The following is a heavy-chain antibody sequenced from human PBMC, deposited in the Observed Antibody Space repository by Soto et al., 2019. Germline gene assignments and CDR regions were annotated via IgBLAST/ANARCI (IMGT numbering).Heavy chain of an antibody. CDR1: GFTFSSYA. CDR2: ISGSGGST. Sequence: GGSRRLSCAASGFTFSSYAMSWVRQAPGKGLEWVSAISGSGGSTYYADSVKGRFTISRDNSKNTLYLQMNSLRAEDTAVYYCAKDHGIVVVPYFDDWGQRTLVTVSS. J-gene: IGHJ4*02. D-gene: IGHD3-22*01. CDR3: AKDHGIVVVPYFDD. V-gene: IGHV3-23*01.